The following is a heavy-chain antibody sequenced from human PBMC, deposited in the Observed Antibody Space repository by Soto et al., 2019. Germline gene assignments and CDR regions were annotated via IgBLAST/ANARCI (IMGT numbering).Heavy chain of an antibody. CDR1: GYSFTTYW. J-gene: IGHJ5*02. CDR2: IYPGDSDT. D-gene: IGHD3-10*01. CDR3: ARQITMVRFDP. V-gene: IGHV5-51*01. Sequence: GESLKISCKGSGYSFTTYWIAWVRQMPGKGLEWMGIIYPGDSDTRYSPSFQGQVTISADKSISTAYLQWSSLKASDTAMYYCARQITMVRFDPWGQGTLVTVSS.